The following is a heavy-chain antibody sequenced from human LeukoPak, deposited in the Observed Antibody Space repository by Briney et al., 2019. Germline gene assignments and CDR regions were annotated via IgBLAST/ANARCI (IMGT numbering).Heavy chain of an antibody. J-gene: IGHJ4*02. Sequence: SETLSLTCTVSGGSISSGDYYWSWIRRPPGKGLEWIGYIYYSGSIYYNPSLKSRVTISVDTSKNQFSLKLSSVTAADTAVYYCARARAYIVVVPAAILYDYWGQGTLVTVSS. D-gene: IGHD2-2*02. CDR2: IYYSGSI. CDR3: ARARAYIVVVPAAILYDY. CDR1: GGSISSGDYY. V-gene: IGHV4-30-4*01.